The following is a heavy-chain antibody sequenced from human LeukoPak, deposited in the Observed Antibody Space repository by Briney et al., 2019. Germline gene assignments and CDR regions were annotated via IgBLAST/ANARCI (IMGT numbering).Heavy chain of an antibody. V-gene: IGHV3-21*01. D-gene: IGHD2-15*01. Sequence: GGSLRLSCTPSGFAFRNYNMNWVRHTPGKGLEWVSSITTGGDYIYSAVSLKGRFTISRNDAKNSLYLQMNRLRAEDTGVYFCARDRQSLDRNCSGGTCSPPDYWGQGSLVTVSS. CDR2: ITTGGDYI. CDR3: ARDRQSLDRNCSGGTCSPPDY. CDR1: GFAFRNYN. J-gene: IGHJ4*02.